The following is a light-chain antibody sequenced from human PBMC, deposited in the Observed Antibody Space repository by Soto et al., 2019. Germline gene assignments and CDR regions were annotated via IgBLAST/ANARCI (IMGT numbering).Light chain of an antibody. CDR2: GAS. CDR3: QHYDNSFPLT. Sequence: EIVLTQSPGTLSLSPGERATLSCRASQGVSYSLAWYQQKPGQAPRLLIYGASTRAFGIPDRFSGSGSGTDFTLTISRLEPEDFAVYHCQHYDNSFPLTFGGGTKVDIK. J-gene: IGKJ4*01. CDR1: QGVSYS. V-gene: IGKV3-20*01.